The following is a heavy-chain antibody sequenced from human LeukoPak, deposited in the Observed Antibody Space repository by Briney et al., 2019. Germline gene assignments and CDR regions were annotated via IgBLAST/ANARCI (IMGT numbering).Heavy chain of an antibody. CDR1: GFTFSDYY. D-gene: IGHD7-27*01. V-gene: IGHV3-11*01. Sequence: PGGSLRLSCAASGFTFSDYYMSWIRQAPGKGLEWVSYISSSGSTIYYADSVKGRFTISRDNAKNSLYLQMNSLRAEDTAVYNCARDGDLFLRGNWFDPWGQGTLVTVSS. J-gene: IGHJ5*02. CDR2: ISSSGSTI. CDR3: ARDGDLFLRGNWFDP.